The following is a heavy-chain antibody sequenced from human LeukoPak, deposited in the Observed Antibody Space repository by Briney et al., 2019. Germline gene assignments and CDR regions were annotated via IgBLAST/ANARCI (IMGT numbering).Heavy chain of an antibody. CDR1: RYTFTDYY. CDR2: INPKSGGT. Sequence: ASVKGSCKASRYTFTDYYMHWVRQPPGQGVEWMGWINPKSGGTNYSQDFQGRVTTTRDTTISKAYMAQSGLRSDDGTVYYFVSDEIAAAGTGAWGQETLVTVSS. CDR3: VSDEIAAAGTGA. D-gene: IGHD6-13*01. V-gene: IGHV1-2*02. J-gene: IGHJ5*02.